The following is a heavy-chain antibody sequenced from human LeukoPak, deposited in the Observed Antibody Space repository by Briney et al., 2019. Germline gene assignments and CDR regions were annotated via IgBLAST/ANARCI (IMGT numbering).Heavy chain of an antibody. CDR2: IIPIFGTA. Sequence: SVKVSCKASGGTFSSYAISWVQQAPGQGLEWMGGIIPIFGTANYAQKFQGRVTITADESTSTAYMELSSLRSEDTAVYYCASRSTYYDFWSGYWPDYWGQGTLVTVSS. CDR3: ASRSTYYDFWSGYWPDY. J-gene: IGHJ4*02. D-gene: IGHD3-3*01. CDR1: GGTFSSYA. V-gene: IGHV1-69*13.